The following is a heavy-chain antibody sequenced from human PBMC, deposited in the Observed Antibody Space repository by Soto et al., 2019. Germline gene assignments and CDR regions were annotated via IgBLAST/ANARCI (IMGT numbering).Heavy chain of an antibody. CDR1: GGTFSSYA. Sequence: QVQLVQSGAEVKKPGSSVKVSCKASGGTFSSYAISWVRQAPGQGLEWMGGIIPIPGTANYAQKFQGRVTMTADASTSTDYMELSSLRSEDTAVYYCARSQGSSTSLEIYYYYYYGMDVWGQGTTVTVSS. J-gene: IGHJ6*02. CDR3: ARSQGSSTSLEIYYYYYYGMDV. D-gene: IGHD2-2*01. CDR2: IIPIPGTA. V-gene: IGHV1-69*01.